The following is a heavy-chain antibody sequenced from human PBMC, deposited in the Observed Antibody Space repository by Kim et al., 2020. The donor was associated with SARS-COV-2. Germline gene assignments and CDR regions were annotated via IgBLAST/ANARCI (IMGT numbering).Heavy chain of an antibody. CDR2: IYHSGYI. D-gene: IGHD3-10*01. V-gene: IGHV4-39*07. CDR1: GGSFTTYSHY. CDR3: ARDSSGSDNWFDP. J-gene: IGHJ5*02. Sequence: SETLSLTCTVSGGSFTTYSHYWVWIRQPPGKGLEWIGAIYHSGYIHYNPSLKSRVTISMDTSKSQFYLSLNTVTAADTALYYCARDSSGSDNWFDPWGQG.